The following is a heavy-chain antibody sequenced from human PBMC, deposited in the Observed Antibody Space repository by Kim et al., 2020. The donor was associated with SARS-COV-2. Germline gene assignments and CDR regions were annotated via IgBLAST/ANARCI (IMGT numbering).Heavy chain of an antibody. J-gene: IGHJ4*02. D-gene: IGHD1-26*01. Sequence: ADPVKGRFTISRDNSKNPLYLQMNSLRAEDTAVYYCARRKGFRLGSYIDYWGQGTLVTVSS. CDR3: ARRKGFRLGSYIDY. V-gene: IGHV3-30*01.